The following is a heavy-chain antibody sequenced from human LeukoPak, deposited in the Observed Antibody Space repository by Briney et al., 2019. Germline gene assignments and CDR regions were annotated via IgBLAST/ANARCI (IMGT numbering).Heavy chain of an antibody. Sequence: GGSLRLSCAASGFTFSSYSMNWVRQAPGKGLEWVSYISSSSSTIYYADSVKGRFTISRDNAKNSLYLQMNSLRAEDTAVYYCARDRRYYDSSGSYYFDYWGQGTLVTVSS. CDR3: ARDRRYYDSSGSYYFDY. CDR1: GFTFSSYS. CDR2: ISSSSSTI. V-gene: IGHV3-48*01. J-gene: IGHJ4*02. D-gene: IGHD3-22*01.